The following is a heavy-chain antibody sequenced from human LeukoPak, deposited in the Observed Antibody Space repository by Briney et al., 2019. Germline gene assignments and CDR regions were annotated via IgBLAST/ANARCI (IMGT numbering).Heavy chain of an antibody. V-gene: IGHV3-21*04. CDR3: ARMHYYDSSGLNWFDP. J-gene: IGHJ5*02. CDR1: GFTVSSYY. Sequence: GGSLRLSCAASGFTVSSYYMTWVRQAPGKGLEWVSSISSSSSYIYYADSVKGRFTISRDNAKNTLYLQMNSLRVEDTAVYYCARMHYYDSSGLNWFDPWGQGTLVTVSS. D-gene: IGHD3-22*01. CDR2: ISSSSSYI.